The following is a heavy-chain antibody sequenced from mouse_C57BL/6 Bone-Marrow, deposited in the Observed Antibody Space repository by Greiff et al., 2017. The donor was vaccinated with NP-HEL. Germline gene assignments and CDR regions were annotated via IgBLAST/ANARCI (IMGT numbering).Heavy chain of an antibody. CDR2: IWSGGST. D-gene: IGHD2-4*01. CDR3: ARAGAMITTRGYYFDY. CDR1: GFSLTSYG. J-gene: IGHJ2*01. V-gene: IGHV2-2*01. Sequence: VQLQQSGPGLVQPSQSLSITCTVSGFSLTSYGVHWVRQSPGKGLEWLGVIWSGGSTDYNAAFISRLGISKDNSKSQVFFKMNSLQADDTAIYYCARAGAMITTRGYYFDYWGQGTTLTVSS.